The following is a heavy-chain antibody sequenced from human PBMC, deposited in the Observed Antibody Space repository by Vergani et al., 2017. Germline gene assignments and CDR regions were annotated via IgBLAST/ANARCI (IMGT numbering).Heavy chain of an antibody. J-gene: IGHJ4*02. CDR1: NDSVSNTFYY. CDR3: ARSRPYCTSGSCPAI. CDR2: IHTGGST. Sequence: QVQLQESGPGLVKPSETLSLTCTVSNDSVSNTFYYWGWIRQTPGKGLEWIGHIHTGGSTDLNPSFKSRVSISVDTSKSQFSLKLNSVTVADTAVYYCARSRPYCTSGSCPAIWGQGTLVTVSS. D-gene: IGHD2-15*01. V-gene: IGHV4-39*07.